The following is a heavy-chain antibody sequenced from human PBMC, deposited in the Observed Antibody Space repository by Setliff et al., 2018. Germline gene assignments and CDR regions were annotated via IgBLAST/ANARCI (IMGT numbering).Heavy chain of an antibody. V-gene: IGHV3-7*01. D-gene: IGHD3-3*01. CDR3: ARESSITIFGVPYYYYYMDV. CDR2: IKEDGSEK. Sequence: GGSLRFSCVASGFTFSRYWMSWVRQAPGKGLEWVANIKEDGSEKYYVDSVKGRFTISRDNAKNSLYLQMNSLRAEDTAVYYCARESSITIFGVPYYYYYMDVWGKGTTVTVSS. J-gene: IGHJ6*03. CDR1: GFTFSRYW.